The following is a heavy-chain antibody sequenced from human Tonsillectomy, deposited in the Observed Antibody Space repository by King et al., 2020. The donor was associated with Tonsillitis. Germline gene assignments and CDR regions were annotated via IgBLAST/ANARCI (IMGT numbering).Heavy chain of an antibody. D-gene: IGHD3-3*02. V-gene: IGHV3-74*01. CDR1: GFTFSNYW. CDR2: VNNDGSST. CDR3: AAILRGY. Sequence: VQLVESGGGLVQPGGSLRLSCAASGFTFSNYWRHWVRQAPGKGLVWVSRVNNDGSSTSYADSVKGRFTISRDNAKNTVYLQMNSLRAEDTAVYYCAAILRGYWGQGTLVTVSS. J-gene: IGHJ4*02.